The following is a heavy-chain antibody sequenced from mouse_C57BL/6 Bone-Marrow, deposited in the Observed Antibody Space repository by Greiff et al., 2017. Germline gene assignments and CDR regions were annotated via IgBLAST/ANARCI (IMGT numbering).Heavy chain of an antibody. V-gene: IGHV1-55*01. CDR1: GYTFTSYW. CDR2: IYPGSGST. D-gene: IGHD1-1*01. CDR3: ARVKSYYYGRSYWFAY. J-gene: IGHJ3*01. Sequence: LQPGAELVKPGASVKMSCKASGYTFTSYWITWVKQRPGQGLEWIGDIYPGSGSTNYNEKFKSKATLTVDTSSSTAYMQLSSLTSEDSAVYYCARVKSYYYGRSYWFAYWGQGTLVTVSA.